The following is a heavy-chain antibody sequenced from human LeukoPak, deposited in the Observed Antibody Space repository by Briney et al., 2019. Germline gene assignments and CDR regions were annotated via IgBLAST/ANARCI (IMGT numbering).Heavy chain of an antibody. CDR2: ISSSSSTI. J-gene: IGHJ4*02. Sequence: GGSLRLSCVASGFTFSSYSMNWVRQAPGKGLEWVSYISSSSSTIYYADSVKGRFTISRDNAKNSLYLQMNSLRAEDTAVYYCARDSGSYSGSYWGQGTLVTVSS. D-gene: IGHD1-26*01. CDR3: ARDSGSYSGSY. CDR1: GFTFSSYS. V-gene: IGHV3-48*01.